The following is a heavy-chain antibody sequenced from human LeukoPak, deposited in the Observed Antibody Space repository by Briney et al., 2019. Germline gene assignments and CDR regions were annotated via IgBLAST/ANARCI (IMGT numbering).Heavy chain of an antibody. V-gene: IGHV2-70*11. Sequence: SGPALVKPTQTLTLTCTFSGFSLSTSGMCVSWIRQPPRKALEWLARIDWDDDKYYSTSLKTRLTISKDTSKNQVVLTMTNMDPVDTATYYCARLITTGYYYYGMDVWGQGTTVTVSS. CDR1: GFSLSTSGMC. D-gene: IGHD3-3*01. CDR2: IDWDDDK. J-gene: IGHJ6*02. CDR3: ARLITTGYYYYGMDV.